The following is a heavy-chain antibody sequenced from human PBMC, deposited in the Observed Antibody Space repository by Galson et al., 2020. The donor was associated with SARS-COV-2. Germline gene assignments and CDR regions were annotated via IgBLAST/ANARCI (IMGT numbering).Heavy chain of an antibody. Sequence: SQTLSLTCAVYGGSFSGYYWSWIRQPPGKGLEWIGEINHSGSTNYNPSLKSRVTISVDTSKNQFSLKLSSVTAADTAVYYCARGLYYYDSSGYGTNWFDPWGQGTLVTVSS. CDR1: GGSFSGYY. D-gene: IGHD3-22*01. J-gene: IGHJ5*02. CDR2: INHSGST. V-gene: IGHV4-34*01. CDR3: ARGLYYYDSSGYGTNWFDP.